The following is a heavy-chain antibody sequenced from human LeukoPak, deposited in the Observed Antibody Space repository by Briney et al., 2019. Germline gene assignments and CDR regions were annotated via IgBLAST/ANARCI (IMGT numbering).Heavy chain of an antibody. V-gene: IGHV4-61*02. CDR1: GGSISSGDYY. D-gene: IGHD5-18*01. Sequence: PSETLSLTCTVSGGSISSGDYYWSWIRQPPGKGLEWIGRIYTSGSTNYNPSLKSRVTISVDTSKNQFSLKLSSVTAADTAVYYCARGGYLPEVWFDPWGQGTLVTVSS. CDR2: IYTSGST. J-gene: IGHJ5*02. CDR3: ARGGYLPEVWFDP.